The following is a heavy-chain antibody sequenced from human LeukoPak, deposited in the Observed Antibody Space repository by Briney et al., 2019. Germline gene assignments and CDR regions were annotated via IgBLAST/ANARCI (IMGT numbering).Heavy chain of an antibody. CDR3: ARGASRDYFDY. V-gene: IGHV4-59*01. CDR1: GGSISSYY. J-gene: IGHJ4*02. CDR2: IYYSGST. D-gene: IGHD5/OR15-5a*01. Sequence: SQTLSLTCTVSGGSISSYYWSWIRQPPGKGLEWIGYIYYSGSTNYNPSLKSRVTISVDTSKNQFSLKLSSVTAADTAVYYCARGASRDYFDYWGQGTLVTVSS.